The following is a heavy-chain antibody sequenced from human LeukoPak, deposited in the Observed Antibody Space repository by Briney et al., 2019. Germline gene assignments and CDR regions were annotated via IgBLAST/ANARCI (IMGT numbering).Heavy chain of an antibody. CDR1: GGSISSYY. CDR2: IYYSGST. V-gene: IGHV4-59*01. Sequence: SETLSLTCTVSGGSISSYYWSWIRQPPGEGLEWLGYIYYSGSTNYNPSLKSRVTISVDTSKNQFSLKLSSVTAADTAVYYCASTPHRYCSSTSCYTDYWGQGTLVTVSS. CDR3: ASTPHRYCSSTSCYTDY. D-gene: IGHD2-2*02. J-gene: IGHJ4*02.